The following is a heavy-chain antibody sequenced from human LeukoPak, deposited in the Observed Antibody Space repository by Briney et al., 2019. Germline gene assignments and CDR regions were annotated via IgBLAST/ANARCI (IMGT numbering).Heavy chain of an antibody. CDR3: ARELTLRGSYYDY. V-gene: IGHV3-30-3*01. J-gene: IGHJ4*02. CDR1: GFTFSSYD. CDR2: ISNDGSNK. Sequence: GGSLRLSCAASGFTFSSYDMHWVRQPPGKGPEWVEVISNDGSNKYYADSVKGRFTISRDNSKNTLFLQMNSLRAEDTAVYYCARELTLRGSYYDYWGQGTLVTVSS. D-gene: IGHD1-26*01.